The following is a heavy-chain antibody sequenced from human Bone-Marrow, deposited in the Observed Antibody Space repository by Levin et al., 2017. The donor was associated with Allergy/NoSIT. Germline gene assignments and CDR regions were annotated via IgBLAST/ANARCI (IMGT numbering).Heavy chain of an antibody. CDR2: IKQDGSEK. CDR3: ARVRGYSYGRWDY. D-gene: IGHD5-18*01. J-gene: IGHJ4*02. V-gene: IGHV3-7*04. CDR1: GFTFSSYW. Sequence: GGSLRLSCAASGFTFSSYWMSWVRQAPGKGLEWVANIKQDGSEKYYVDSVKGRFTISRDNAKNSLYLQMNSLRAEDTAVYYCARVRGYSYGRWDYWGQGTLVTVSS.